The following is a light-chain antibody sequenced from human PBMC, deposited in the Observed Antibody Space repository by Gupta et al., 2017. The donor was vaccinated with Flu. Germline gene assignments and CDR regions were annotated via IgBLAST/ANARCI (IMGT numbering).Light chain of an antibody. CDR1: QSLLHSNGYNY. V-gene: IGKV2-28*01. Sequence: DIVMTQSPLSLPVTPGEPASISCRSSQSLLHSNGYNYLDWYLQKPGQPPQLLIYLGSNRASGVPDRFSGSGSGTDFTLKISRVEAEDVGVYYCMQALQTPPYNFGQGTKLEIK. CDR2: LGS. CDR3: MQALQTPPYN. J-gene: IGKJ2*01.